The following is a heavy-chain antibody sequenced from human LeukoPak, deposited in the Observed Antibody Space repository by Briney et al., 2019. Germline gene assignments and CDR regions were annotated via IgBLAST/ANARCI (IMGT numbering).Heavy chain of an antibody. Sequence: GSLRLSCAASGFTFSSYAMSWVRQPPGKGLEWIGSIYYSGSTYYNPSLKSRVTISVDTSKNQFSLKLSSVTAADTAVYYCARRLRPGYYDSSGTVDYWGQGTLVTVSS. CDR3: ARRLRPGYYDSSGTVDY. J-gene: IGHJ4*02. D-gene: IGHD3-22*01. V-gene: IGHV4-39*01. CDR2: IYYSGST. CDR1: GFTFSSYA.